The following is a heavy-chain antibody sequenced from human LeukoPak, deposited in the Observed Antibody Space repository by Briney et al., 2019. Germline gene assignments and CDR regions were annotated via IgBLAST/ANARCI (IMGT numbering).Heavy chain of an antibody. CDR2: IYTSGST. CDR3: ARGYYCSGGSWYDDHWFDP. V-gene: IGHV4-61*02. D-gene: IGHD2-15*01. J-gene: IGHJ5*02. CDR1: GCSISNGSYY. Sequence: PSETLSLTCTVSGCSISNGSYYWSCIPQPAGKGLEWIRRIYTSGSTNYNPSLKSRVTISVATSKNQFSLKLRSVTAADTAVYYCARGYYCSGGSWYDDHWFDPWGQGTLVTVSS.